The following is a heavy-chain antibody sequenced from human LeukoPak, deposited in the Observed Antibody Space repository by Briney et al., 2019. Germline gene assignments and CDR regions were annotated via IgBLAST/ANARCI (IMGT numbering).Heavy chain of an antibody. J-gene: IGHJ4*02. CDR1: GFRFSDYS. Sequence: GGSLRLSCAASGFRFSDYSMNWVRQAPGKGLEWISYIGIDSGNTNYADSMKGRFTISRDNSKNTLYLQMNSLRAEDTAVYYCAKGTGGVVVPAATDYWGQGTLVTVSS. D-gene: IGHD2-2*01. CDR3: AKGTGGVVVPAATDY. CDR2: IGIDSGNT. V-gene: IGHV3-48*01.